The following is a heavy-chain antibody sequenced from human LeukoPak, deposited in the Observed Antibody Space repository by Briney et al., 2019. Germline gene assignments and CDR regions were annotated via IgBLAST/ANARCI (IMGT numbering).Heavy chain of an antibody. V-gene: IGHV4-34*01. D-gene: IGHD3-10*01. CDR1: GGSFSGYY. CDR3: ARGRGVLLWFGEGLYYFDY. J-gene: IGHJ4*02. Sequence: PSETLSLTCAVYGGSFSGYYWSWIRQPPGKGLEWIGEINHSGSTNYNPSLKSRVTISVDTSKNQSSLKLSSVTAADTAVYYCARGRGVLLWFGEGLYYFDYWGQGTLVTVSS. CDR2: INHSGST.